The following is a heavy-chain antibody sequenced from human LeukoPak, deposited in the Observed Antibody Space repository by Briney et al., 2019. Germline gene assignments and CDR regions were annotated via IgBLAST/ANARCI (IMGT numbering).Heavy chain of an antibody. Sequence: ASVKVSCKASGGTFSSYAISWVRQAPGQGLEWMGGIIPVFGTANYAQRFQGRVTITADESTSTAYMELSSLRSEDTAVYYCANTLDSSGYPEVAFDIWGQGTMVTVSS. J-gene: IGHJ3*02. D-gene: IGHD3-22*01. CDR2: IIPVFGTA. CDR3: ANTLDSSGYPEVAFDI. V-gene: IGHV1-69*13. CDR1: GGTFSSYA.